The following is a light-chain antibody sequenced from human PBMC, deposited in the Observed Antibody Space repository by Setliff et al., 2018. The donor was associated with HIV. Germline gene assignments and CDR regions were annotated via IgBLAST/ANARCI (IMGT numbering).Light chain of an antibody. Sequence: QSALTQPASVSGSPGQSITISCTGTSSDVGGYDSVSWYQQHPGKAPKLLIYDVNNRTSGVSYRFSGSKSGNTASLTISALQADDDADYYCCSYASNRARVFGTGTKVTVL. CDR2: DVN. V-gene: IGLV2-14*03. CDR3: CSYASNRARV. J-gene: IGLJ1*01. CDR1: SSDVGGYDS.